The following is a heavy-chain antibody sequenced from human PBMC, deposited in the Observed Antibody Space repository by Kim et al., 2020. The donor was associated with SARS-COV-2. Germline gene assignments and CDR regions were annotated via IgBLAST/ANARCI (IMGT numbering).Heavy chain of an antibody. CDR3: ARGEVPAAIFDY. V-gene: IGHV4-59*09. Sequence: NYNPSLKSRVTISVDTSKNQFSLKLSSVTAADTAVYYCARGEVPAAIFDYWGQGTLVTVSS. D-gene: IGHD2-2*02. J-gene: IGHJ4*02.